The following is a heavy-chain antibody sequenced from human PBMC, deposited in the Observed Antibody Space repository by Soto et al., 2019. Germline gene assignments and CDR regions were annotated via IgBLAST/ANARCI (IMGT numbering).Heavy chain of an antibody. D-gene: IGHD7-27*01. CDR2: IYYNGNT. Sequence: QVQLQESGPGLVKPSETLSLTCTVSGGSISNHYWSWIRQPPGKGLEWIGYIYYNGNTNYNPSLKGRVPMSVDTSKNQFSLKLSSVTAADTAVYYCARSNWYSEYWGQGTLVTVSS. J-gene: IGHJ4*02. CDR3: ARSNWYSEY. V-gene: IGHV4-59*11. CDR1: GGSISNHY.